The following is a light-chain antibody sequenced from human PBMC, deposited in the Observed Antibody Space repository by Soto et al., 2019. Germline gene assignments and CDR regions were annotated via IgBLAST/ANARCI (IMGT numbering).Light chain of an antibody. J-gene: IGKJ1*01. CDR3: QQYNSYSWT. CDR1: QSINTW. Sequence: IQMTQSPSSLSASVGDIVTITWLSSQSINTWLAWYQQKPGKAPHLLIYDASTLESEVPSKFSGSGSGTEFTLTISSLQPDDFATYYCQQYNSYSWTFGPGTKVDIK. V-gene: IGKV1-5*01. CDR2: DAS.